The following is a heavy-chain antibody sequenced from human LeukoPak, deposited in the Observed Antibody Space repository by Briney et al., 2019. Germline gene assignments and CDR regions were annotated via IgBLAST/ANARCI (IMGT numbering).Heavy chain of an antibody. Sequence: GGSLRLSCAASGLNFSDSYMSWIRQAPGKGLEWVSYISSGGNTIKYADSVKGRFTISRDNARNSLYLQMNSLRAEDTAVYYCATASLYFDNWGQGTLVTVSS. J-gene: IGHJ4*02. V-gene: IGHV3-11*04. CDR3: ATASLYFDN. CDR1: GLNFSDSY. CDR2: ISSGGNTI.